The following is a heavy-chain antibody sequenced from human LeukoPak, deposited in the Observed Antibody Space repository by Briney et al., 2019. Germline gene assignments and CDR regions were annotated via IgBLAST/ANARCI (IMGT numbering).Heavy chain of an antibody. V-gene: IGHV1-69*04. Sequence: LVKVSCKASGGTFSSYAISWVRQAPGQGLEWMGRIIPILGIANYAQKFQGRVTITAGKSTSTAYMELSSLRSEDTAVYYCARGVATTLSRTWFDPWGQGTLVTVSS. CDR3: ARGVATTLSRTWFDP. J-gene: IGHJ5*02. CDR1: GGTFSSYA. CDR2: IIPILGIA. D-gene: IGHD5-12*01.